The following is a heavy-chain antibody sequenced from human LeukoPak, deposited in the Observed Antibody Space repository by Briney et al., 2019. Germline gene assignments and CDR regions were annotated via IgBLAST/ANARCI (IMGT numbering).Heavy chain of an antibody. J-gene: IGHJ5*02. CDR3: ASAPGGFWSGYSDNWFDP. CDR1: GYTFTSYD. V-gene: IGHV1-8*01. CDR2: MNPNSGNT. D-gene: IGHD3-3*01. Sequence: ASVKVSCKASGYTFTSYDINWVRQATGQGLEWMGWMNPNSGNTGYAQKFQGRVTMTRDTSTSTVYMELSSLRSEDTAVYYCASAPGGFWSGYSDNWFDPWGQGTLVTVSS.